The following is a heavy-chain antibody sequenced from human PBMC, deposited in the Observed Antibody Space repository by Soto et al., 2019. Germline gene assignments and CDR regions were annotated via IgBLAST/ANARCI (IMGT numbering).Heavy chain of an antibody. CDR2: IIPIFGTA. J-gene: IGHJ6*02. CDR3: ARGDIAVVVAGTDYYYYGMDV. D-gene: IGHD2-15*01. Sequence: EASVKVSCKASGGTFSSYAISWVRQAPGQGLEWMGGIIPIFGTANYAQKFQGRVTITADESTSTAYMELSSLRSEDTAVYYCARGDIAVVVAGTDYYYYGMDVWGQGTTVTSP. CDR1: GGTFSSYA. V-gene: IGHV1-69*13.